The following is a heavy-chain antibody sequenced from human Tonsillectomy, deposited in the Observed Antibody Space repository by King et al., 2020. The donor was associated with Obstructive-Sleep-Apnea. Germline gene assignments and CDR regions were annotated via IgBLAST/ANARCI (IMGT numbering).Heavy chain of an antibody. Sequence: VQLVESGGGLVKPGGSLRLSCAVSGLTFSNVWMNWVRQAPGKGLEWIGRIKSKRDGGTTDNAAPVKGRFTILRDDSKDMLYLQMNSLKTEDTAVYYCTTGNGYSAYWGRGTLVTVSS. CDR1: GLTFSNVW. V-gene: IGHV3-15*01. CDR3: TTGNGYSAY. J-gene: IGHJ4*02. CDR2: IKSKRDGGTT. D-gene: IGHD5-18*01.